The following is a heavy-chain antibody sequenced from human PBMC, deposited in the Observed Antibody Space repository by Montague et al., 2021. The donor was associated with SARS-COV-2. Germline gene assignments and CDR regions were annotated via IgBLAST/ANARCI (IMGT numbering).Heavy chain of an antibody. J-gene: IGHJ5*02. CDR3: ARGGAEYGEYVWLDH. Sequence: TLSLTCSVSGGSISNGSYPWSWIRQPPGKDLNWIGYTFPGGSTYYNASLQSRVTISRDNSKNRLSLRPTSITAAATAGYSCARGGAEYGEYVWLDHWGQGILVTVS. V-gene: IGHV4-30-2*01. CDR2: TFPGGST. D-gene: IGHD4-17*01. CDR1: GGSISNGSYP.